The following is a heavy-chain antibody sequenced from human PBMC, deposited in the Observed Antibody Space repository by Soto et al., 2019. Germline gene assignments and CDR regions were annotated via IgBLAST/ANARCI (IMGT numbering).Heavy chain of an antibody. J-gene: IGHJ4*02. CDR1: GYTFTSYA. CDR3: PRALGCWTDY. Sequence: QGQLVQSGAEVKKPGASVKVSCKASGYTFTSYAMQWVRQAPGQRLEWMGWINAGNGNTKYSQKFQGRVTITTDTSASPDYMELSSLRSEDTAVYYCPRALGCWTDYWGQGTLVTVSS. CDR2: INAGNGNT. D-gene: IGHD1-1*01. V-gene: IGHV1-3*01.